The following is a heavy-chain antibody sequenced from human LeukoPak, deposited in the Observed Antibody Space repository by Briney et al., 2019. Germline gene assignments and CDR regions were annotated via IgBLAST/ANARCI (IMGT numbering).Heavy chain of an antibody. CDR2: ISSGSGTK. D-gene: IGHD6-13*01. V-gene: IGHV3-48*01. CDR3: ARVSIAAAGRGSFDY. CDR1: GFTFSSYS. Sequence: PGGSLRLSCAASGFTFSSYSMNWVRQAPGKGLEWVSYISSGSGTKYYADSVKGRFTISRDNAKNSLYLQMNSLRAEDTAVYYCARVSIAAAGRGSFDYWGQGTLVTVSS. J-gene: IGHJ4*02.